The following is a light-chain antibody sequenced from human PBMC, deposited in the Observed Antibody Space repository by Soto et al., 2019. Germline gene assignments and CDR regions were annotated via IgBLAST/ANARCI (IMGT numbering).Light chain of an antibody. CDR1: SSDVGGYNH. CDR3: SSYSISTAYL. J-gene: IGLJ1*01. Sequence: QSVLTQPASVSDSPGQSITISCTGTSSDVGGYNHVSWYQQHPGKAPKLMIYDVTNRPSGVSNRFSGSKSGSTASLTISGLQAEDEADYFCSSYSISTAYLFGTGTKVTVL. V-gene: IGLV2-14*01. CDR2: DVT.